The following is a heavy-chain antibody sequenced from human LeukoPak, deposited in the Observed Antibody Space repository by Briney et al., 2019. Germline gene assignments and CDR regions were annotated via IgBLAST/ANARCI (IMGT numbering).Heavy chain of an antibody. Sequence: GGSLRLSCAASGFTFSSYAMSWARQAPGKGLEWVSYISSSGSTIYYADSVKGRFTISRDNAKNSLYLQMNSLRGEDTAVYYCARVRNGGGGAFDIWGQGTKVTVSS. CDR2: ISSSGSTI. V-gene: IGHV3-48*03. CDR3: ARVRNGGGGAFDI. J-gene: IGHJ3*02. D-gene: IGHD1-14*01. CDR1: GFTFSSYA.